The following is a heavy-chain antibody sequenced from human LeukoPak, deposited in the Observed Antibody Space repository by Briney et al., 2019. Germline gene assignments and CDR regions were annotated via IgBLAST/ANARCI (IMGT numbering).Heavy chain of an antibody. CDR3: ARLSTGPYGLGALDI. Sequence: SETLSLTCTVSGGSISSYYWSWIRQPPGKGLEWIGNIYKSGSTNYNPSLKSRVTMSVDTSKNQFSLRLNSVTAADTAVYYCARLSTGPYGLGALDIWGQGTMVTVSS. D-gene: IGHD1-1*01. CDR2: IYKSGST. CDR1: GGSISSYY. J-gene: IGHJ3*02. V-gene: IGHV4-59*08.